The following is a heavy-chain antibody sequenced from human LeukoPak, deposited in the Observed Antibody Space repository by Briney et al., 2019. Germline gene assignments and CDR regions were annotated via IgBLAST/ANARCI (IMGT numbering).Heavy chain of an antibody. CDR3: ARGGYSYGYTYFDY. V-gene: IGHV3-48*03. D-gene: IGHD5-18*01. CDR2: ISSSGSTI. Sequence: GSLRLSCAASGFTFSSYKMNWVRQAPGKGLEWVSYISSSGSTIYYADSVKGRFTISRDNAKNLLYLQMNSLRAEDTAVYYCARGGYSYGYTYFDYWGQGTLVTVSS. CDR1: GFTFSSYK. J-gene: IGHJ4*02.